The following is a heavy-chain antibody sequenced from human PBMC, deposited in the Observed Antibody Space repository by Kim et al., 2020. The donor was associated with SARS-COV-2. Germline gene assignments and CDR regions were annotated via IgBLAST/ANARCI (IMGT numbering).Heavy chain of an antibody. D-gene: IGHD5-12*01. J-gene: IGHJ6*02. V-gene: IGHV4-4*07. CDR3: ARGVHYDAYGMDV. Sequence: YNPSLKSRVTMSVDTSKNQFSLKLSSVTAADTAVYYCARGVHYDAYGMDVWGQGTTVTVSS.